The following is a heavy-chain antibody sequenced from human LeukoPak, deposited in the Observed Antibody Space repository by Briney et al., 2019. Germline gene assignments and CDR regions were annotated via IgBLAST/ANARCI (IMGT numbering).Heavy chain of an antibody. CDR2: TVVGSGNT. J-gene: IGHJ4*02. D-gene: IGHD6-13*01. V-gene: IGHV1-58*02. CDR1: GFTFTSSA. Sequence: SVKVSCKASGFTFTSSAMQWVRQARGQSLEWIGWTVVGSGNTNYAQKFQERVTITRDMSTSTAYMELSSLRSEDTAVYYCAAQSIAAVGMDYWGQGTLVTVSS. CDR3: AAQSIAAVGMDY.